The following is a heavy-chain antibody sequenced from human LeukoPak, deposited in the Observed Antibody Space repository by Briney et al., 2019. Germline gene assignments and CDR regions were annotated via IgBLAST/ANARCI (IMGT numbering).Heavy chain of an antibody. CDR2: INTNGGST. CDR3: AKDRGGYCSSTSCFYDAFDI. V-gene: IGHV3-23*01. Sequence: GGSLRLSCAASGFTFSSYAMSWVRQAPGKGLEWVSVINTNGGSTYYADSVKGRFTISRDNSKNTLYLQMNSLRAEDTAVYYCAKDRGGYCSSTSCFYDAFDIWGQGTMVTVSS. J-gene: IGHJ3*02. D-gene: IGHD2-2*01. CDR1: GFTFSSYA.